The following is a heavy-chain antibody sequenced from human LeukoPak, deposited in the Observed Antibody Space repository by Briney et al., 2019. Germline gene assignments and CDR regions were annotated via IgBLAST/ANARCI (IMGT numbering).Heavy chain of an antibody. CDR3: ARDCSSTSCYGNDAFDI. Sequence: GGSVTVSCKASGYTFTSYGISWVRQAPGQGLEWMGWISAYNGNTNYAQKLQGRVTMTTDTSTSTAYMELRSLRSDDTAVYYCARDCSSTSCYGNDAFDIWGQGTMVTVSS. CDR2: ISAYNGNT. V-gene: IGHV1-18*01. J-gene: IGHJ3*02. CDR1: GYTFTSYG. D-gene: IGHD2-2*01.